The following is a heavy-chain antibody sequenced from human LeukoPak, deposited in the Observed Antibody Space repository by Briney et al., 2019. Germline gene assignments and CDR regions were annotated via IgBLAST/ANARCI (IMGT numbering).Heavy chain of an antibody. V-gene: IGHV1-46*01. Sequence: ASVKVSCKASGYTFTSYHMHWVRQAPGQGLEWMGMINPSGGNTNYAQKFQGRVTMTRDTSTSTVYMDLSSLGSEDTAVYYCARIVGITDPFDYWGQGTLVTVSS. CDR2: INPSGGNT. CDR3: ARIVGITDPFDY. CDR1: GYTFTSYH. D-gene: IGHD1-26*01. J-gene: IGHJ4*02.